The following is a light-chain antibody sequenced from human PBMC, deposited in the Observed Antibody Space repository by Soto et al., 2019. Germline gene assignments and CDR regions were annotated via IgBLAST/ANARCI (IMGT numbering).Light chain of an antibody. CDR2: STN. V-gene: IGLV8-61*01. Sequence: QTVVTQEPSFSVSPGGTVTPTCGLSSGSVSTSYYPSWYQQTPGQAPRTLIYSTNTRSSGVPDRFSGSILGNKAALTITGAQADDESDYYCVLYMGSGIRVFGGGTKVTVL. CDR1: SGSVSTSYY. CDR3: VLYMGSGIRV. J-gene: IGLJ3*02.